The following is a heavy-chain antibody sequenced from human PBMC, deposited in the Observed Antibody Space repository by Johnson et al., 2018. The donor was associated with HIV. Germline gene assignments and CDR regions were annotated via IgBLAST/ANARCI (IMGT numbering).Heavy chain of an antibody. D-gene: IGHD1-26*01. CDR2: INQDGRDR. CDR3: AKVHFSGSYPGDALDI. J-gene: IGHJ3*02. Sequence: MLLVESGGGLVKAGGSLRLSCAASGFIFNDYYMSWIRQAPGKGLEWVANINQDGRDRYYVASVQGRFTISRDNAQNSLYLQMNSLRAEDTAVYYCAKVHFSGSYPGDALDIWGQGTMVTVSS. V-gene: IGHV3-7*02. CDR1: GFIFNDYY.